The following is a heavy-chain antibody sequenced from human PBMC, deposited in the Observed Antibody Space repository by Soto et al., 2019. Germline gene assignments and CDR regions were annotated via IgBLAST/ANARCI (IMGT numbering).Heavy chain of an antibody. D-gene: IGHD6-6*01. Sequence: QVQLVESGGGVVQPGRSLRLSCAAPGFTFSSYGMHWVRQAPGKGLEWVAVIWYDGSNKYYADSVKGRFTISRDNSKNTLYLQMNSLRAEDTAVYYCAMERIAARPRGFDYWGQGTLVTVSS. CDR2: IWYDGSNK. V-gene: IGHV3-33*01. CDR1: GFTFSSYG. J-gene: IGHJ4*02. CDR3: AMERIAARPRGFDY.